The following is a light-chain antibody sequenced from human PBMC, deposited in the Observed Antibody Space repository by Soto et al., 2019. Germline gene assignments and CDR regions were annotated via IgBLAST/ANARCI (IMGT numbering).Light chain of an antibody. CDR1: SSDVGGYTY. CDR2: EVS. CDR3: TSYTTGSTGV. Sequence: QSALTQPASVSGSPGQSITISCTGTSSDVGGYTYVSWFQHYPGKVPKLLIYEVSNRPSGVSNRFSGSKSGNTASLTISGLQAEDEAHYYCTSYTTGSTGVFGGGTKLTVL. V-gene: IGLV2-14*01. J-gene: IGLJ3*02.